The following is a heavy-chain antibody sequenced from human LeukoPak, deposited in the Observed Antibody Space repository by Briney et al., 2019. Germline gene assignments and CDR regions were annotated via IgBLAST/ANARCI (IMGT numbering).Heavy chain of an antibody. V-gene: IGHV4-30-4*08. D-gene: IGHD6-13*01. CDR3: ARYSSPDAFDI. Sequence: PSETLSLTCTVSGGSISSGDYYWSRIRQPPGKGLEWIGYIYYSGSTYYNPSLKSRVTISVDTSKNQFSLKLSSVTAADTAVYYCARYSSPDAFDIWGQGTMVTVSS. J-gene: IGHJ3*02. CDR2: IYYSGST. CDR1: GGSISSGDYY.